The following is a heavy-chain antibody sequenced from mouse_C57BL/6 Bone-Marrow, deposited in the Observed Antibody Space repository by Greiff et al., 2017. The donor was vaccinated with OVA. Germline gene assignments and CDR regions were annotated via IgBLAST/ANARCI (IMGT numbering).Heavy chain of an antibody. D-gene: IGHD2-12*01. CDR2: IRSKSNNYAT. J-gene: IGHJ1*03. CDR1: GFSFNTYA. V-gene: IGHV10-1*01. CDR3: VRHESYSDPGYIEV. Sequence: EVKLVESGGGLVQPKGSLKLSCAASGFSFNTYAMNWVRQAPGKGLEWVARIRSKSNNYATYYADSVKDRFTISRDDSASMLYLQMNNLKTEDTAMDYAVRHESYSDPGYIEVWGTGTTVTVSS.